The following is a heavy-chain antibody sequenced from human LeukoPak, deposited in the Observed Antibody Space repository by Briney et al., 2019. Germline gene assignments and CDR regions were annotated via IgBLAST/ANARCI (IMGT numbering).Heavy chain of an antibody. J-gene: IGHJ4*02. CDR2: IWYDGSNK. D-gene: IGHD1-1*01. V-gene: IGHV3-33*01. CDR1: GFTLSSYA. CDR3: ARAANWNDGGFDY. Sequence: GGSLRLSCAASGFTLSSYAMHWVRQAPGKGLEWVAVIWYDGSNKYYADSVKGRSTISRDNSKNTVYLQMNSLRAEDTAVYYCARAANWNDGGFDYWGQGTLVTVSS.